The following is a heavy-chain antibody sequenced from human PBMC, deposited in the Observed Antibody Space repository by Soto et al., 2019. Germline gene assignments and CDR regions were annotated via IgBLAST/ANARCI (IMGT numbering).Heavy chain of an antibody. V-gene: IGHV1-24*01. CDR1: GYTLTELS. D-gene: IGHD3-22*01. CDR3: ATAGPVIVVVITAAFDY. J-gene: IGHJ4*02. CDR2: FDPEDGEK. Sequence: ASVKVSCKVSGYTLTELSMHWVRQAPGEGLEWMGGFDPEDGEKIYAQKFQGRVTITEDTSTDTAYMELSSLRSEDTAVYYCATAGPVIVVVITAAFDYWGQGTLVTVSS.